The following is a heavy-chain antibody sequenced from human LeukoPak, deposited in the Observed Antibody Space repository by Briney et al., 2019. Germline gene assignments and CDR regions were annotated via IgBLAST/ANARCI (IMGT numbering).Heavy chain of an antibody. V-gene: IGHV3-30*03. CDR1: GFTFSSYG. Sequence: GGSLRLSCAASGFTFSSYGMHWVRQAPGKGLEWVAVISYDGSNKYYADSVKGRFTISRDNSKNTLYLQMNSLRAKDTAVYYCARPTSRRLGGVFDYWGQGTLVTVSS. D-gene: IGHD3-10*01. CDR3: ARPTSRRLGGVFDY. CDR2: ISYDGSNK. J-gene: IGHJ4*02.